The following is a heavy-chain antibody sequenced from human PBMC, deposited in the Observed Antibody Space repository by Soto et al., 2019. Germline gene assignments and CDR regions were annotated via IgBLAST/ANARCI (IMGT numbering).Heavy chain of an antibody. CDR1: GFTFSSYA. V-gene: IGHV3-23*01. J-gene: IGHJ4*02. Sequence: GGSLRLSCAASGFTFSSYAMSWVRQAPGKGLEWVSAISGSGGGTYYADSVKGRFTISRDNSKNTLYLQMNSLRAEDTAVYYCAKDPNYDFWSGYYLYWGQGTLVTVSS. CDR2: ISGSGGGT. D-gene: IGHD3-3*01. CDR3: AKDPNYDFWSGYYLY.